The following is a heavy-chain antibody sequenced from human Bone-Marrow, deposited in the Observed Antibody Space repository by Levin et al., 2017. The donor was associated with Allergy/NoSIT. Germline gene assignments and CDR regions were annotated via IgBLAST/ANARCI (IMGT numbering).Heavy chain of an antibody. CDR2: SGSSGTSA. V-gene: IGHV3-11*01. J-gene: IGHJ4*02. D-gene: IGHD2-21*02. CDR3: ARLRCGGDCPFDF. Sequence: GESLKISCEGSGFILSDFYMSWIRQAPGKGLQWISWSGSSGTSAKYADSVMGRFIISRDNAKDSLYLQMNNLTADDTAVYYCARLRCGGDCPFDFWGQGSLVTVSS. CDR1: GFILSDFY.